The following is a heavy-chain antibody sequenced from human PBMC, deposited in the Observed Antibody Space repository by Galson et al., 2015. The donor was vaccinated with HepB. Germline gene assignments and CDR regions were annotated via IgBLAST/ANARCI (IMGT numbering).Heavy chain of an antibody. CDR1: GFTFSSYA. CDR3: ARALIVVVPAASAGFVY. Sequence: SLRLSCAASGFTFSSYAMHWVRQAPGKGLEWVAVISYDGSNKYYADSVKGRFTISRDNSKNTLYLQMNSLRAEDTAVYYCARALIVVVPAASAGFVYWGQGTLVTVSS. J-gene: IGHJ4*02. D-gene: IGHD2-2*01. CDR2: ISYDGSNK. V-gene: IGHV3-30-3*01.